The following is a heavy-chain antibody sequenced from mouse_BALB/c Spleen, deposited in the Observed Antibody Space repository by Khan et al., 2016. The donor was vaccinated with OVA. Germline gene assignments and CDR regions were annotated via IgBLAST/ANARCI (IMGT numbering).Heavy chain of an antibody. J-gene: IGHJ4*01. CDR3: ARSLYYSDSYAMDY. D-gene: IGHD2-13*01. CDR2: ISSTGSP. V-gene: IGHV3-2*02. CDR1: GYSITSDFA. Sequence: EVQLQESGPGLVKPSQSLSLTCTVTGYSITSDFAWNWIRQFPGNKLEWMGYISSTGSPSFSPSLKSRISITRDPSKNQFFLHLNSVTTEDTATYYCARSLYYSDSYAMDYWGQGTSVTGSS.